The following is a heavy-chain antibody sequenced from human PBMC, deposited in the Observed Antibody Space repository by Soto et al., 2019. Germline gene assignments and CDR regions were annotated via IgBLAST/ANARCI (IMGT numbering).Heavy chain of an antibody. CDR1: GGTFSSYA. CDR3: ARDLGYALPDY. Sequence: SVKVSCKTSGGTFSSYAISWVRQAPGQGLEWMGGIVPIVDTSTYAQKFQGRVTITADESTSTAYMELSSLRSEGTAVYYCARDLGYALPDYWGQGTLVTVSS. V-gene: IGHV1-69*13. D-gene: IGHD2-15*01. CDR2: IVPIVDTS. J-gene: IGHJ4*02.